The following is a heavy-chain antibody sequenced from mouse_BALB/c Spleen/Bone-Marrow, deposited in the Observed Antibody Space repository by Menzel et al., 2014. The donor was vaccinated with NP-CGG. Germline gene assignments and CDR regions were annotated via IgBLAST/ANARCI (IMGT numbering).Heavy chain of an antibody. CDR2: IDPENGNT. CDR1: GFNIKDYY. CDR3: ARGDGCAMDY. V-gene: IGHV14-1*02. Sequence: VQLQQPGAEIVRPGALVKLSCKASGFNIKDYYMQWVKQRPEQGLEWIGWIDPENGNTIYDPKFQGKASITADTSSNTAYLQLSSLTSEDTAVYYCARGDGCAMDYWGQGTSVTVSS. J-gene: IGHJ4*01.